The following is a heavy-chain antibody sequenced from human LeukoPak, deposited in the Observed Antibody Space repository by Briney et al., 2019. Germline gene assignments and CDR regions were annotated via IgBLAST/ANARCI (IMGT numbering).Heavy chain of an antibody. Sequence: SETPSLTCAVYGGSFSGYYWSWIRQPPGKGLEWIGEINHSGSTNYNPSLKSRVTISVDTSKNQFSLKLSSVTAADTAVYYCARIDYGDYGWFDPWGQGTLVTVSS. CDR2: INHSGST. CDR3: ARIDYGDYGWFDP. V-gene: IGHV4-34*01. CDR1: GGSFSGYY. J-gene: IGHJ5*02. D-gene: IGHD4-17*01.